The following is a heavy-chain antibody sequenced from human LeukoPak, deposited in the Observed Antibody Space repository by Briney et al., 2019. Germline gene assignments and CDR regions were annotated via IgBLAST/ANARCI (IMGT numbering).Heavy chain of an antibody. CDR2: IYYSGST. Sequence: PSETLSLTCTVSGGSISSYYWSWIRQPPGKGLEWIGYIYYSGSTNYNPSLKSRVTISVDTSKTQFSLKLSSVTAADTAVYYCARVDANWGVVDYWGQGTLVTVS. V-gene: IGHV4-59*01. CDR1: GGSISSYY. CDR3: ARVDANWGVVDY. D-gene: IGHD7-27*01. J-gene: IGHJ4*02.